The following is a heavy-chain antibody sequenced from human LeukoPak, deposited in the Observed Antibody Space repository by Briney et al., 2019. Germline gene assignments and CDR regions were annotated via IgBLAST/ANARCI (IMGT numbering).Heavy chain of an antibody. CDR1: GYTFTSYG. CDR2: ISAYNGNT. D-gene: IGHD3-22*01. J-gene: IGHJ3*02. CDR3: ARDYYDSSGYYYVAAFDI. Sequence: ASVKVSCKAPGYTFTSYGISWVRQAPGQGLEWMGWISAYNGNTNYAQKLQGRVTMTTDTSTSTAYMELRSLRSDNTAVYYCARDYYDSSGYYYVAAFDIWGQGTMVTVSS. V-gene: IGHV1-18*01.